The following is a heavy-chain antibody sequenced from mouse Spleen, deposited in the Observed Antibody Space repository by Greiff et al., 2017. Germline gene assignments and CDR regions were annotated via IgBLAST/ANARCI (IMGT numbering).Heavy chain of an antibody. CDR2: INPSTGGT. CDR1: GYSFTGYY. Sequence: VQLQQSGPELVKPGASVKISCKASGYSFTGYYMHWVKQSSEKSLEWIGEINPSTGGTSYNQKFKGKATLTVDKSSSTAYMQLKSLTSEDSAVYYCARLQFAYWGQGTLVTVSA. J-gene: IGHJ3*01. V-gene: IGHV1-43*01. D-gene: IGHD1-2*01. CDR3: ARLQFAY.